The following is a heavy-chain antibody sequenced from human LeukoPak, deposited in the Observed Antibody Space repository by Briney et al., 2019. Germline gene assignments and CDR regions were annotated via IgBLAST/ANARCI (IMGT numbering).Heavy chain of an antibody. V-gene: IGHV1-46*01. CDR2: INPSGGST. D-gene: IGHD6-13*01. Sequence: ASVKVSCKASGYTFTSYYMHWVRQAPGQGLEWMEIINPSGGSTSYAQKFQGRVTMTRDMSTSTVYMELSSLRSEDTAVYYCARGASAAAGIEDAFDIWGQGTMVTVSS. J-gene: IGHJ3*02. CDR3: ARGASAAAGIEDAFDI. CDR1: GYTFTSYY.